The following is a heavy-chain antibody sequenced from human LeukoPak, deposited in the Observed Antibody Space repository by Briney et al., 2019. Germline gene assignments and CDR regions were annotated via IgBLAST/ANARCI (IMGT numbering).Heavy chain of an antibody. CDR1: EFTFSSHW. J-gene: IGHJ4*02. CDR2: INSDGSST. V-gene: IGHV3-74*01. D-gene: IGHD5-12*01. Sequence: PGGSLRLSCAASEFTFSSHWMHWVRQAPGKGLVWVSYINSDGSSTTYADYVEGRFTISRDNAKNVLYLQMNSLRAEDTAVYYCARDGSLPDYWGQGTLVTVSS. CDR3: ARDGSLPDY.